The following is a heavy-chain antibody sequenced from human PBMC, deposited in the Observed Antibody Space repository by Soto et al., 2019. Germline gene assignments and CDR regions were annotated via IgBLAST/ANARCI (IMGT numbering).Heavy chain of an antibody. V-gene: IGHV4-59*08. CDR3: ARQSSYARGLPAFDI. J-gene: IGHJ3*02. CDR2: IYYSGST. Sequence: SETLSLTCTVSGGSISSYYWSWIRQPPGKGLEWIGYIYYSGSTNYNPSLKSRVTISVDTSKNQFSLRLSSVTAADTAVYYCARQSSYARGLPAFDIWGQGTMVTVSS. CDR1: GGSISSYY. D-gene: IGHD1-26*01.